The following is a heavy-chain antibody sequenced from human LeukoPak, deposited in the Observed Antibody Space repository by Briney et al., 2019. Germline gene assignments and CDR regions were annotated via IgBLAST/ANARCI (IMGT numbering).Heavy chain of an antibody. CDR3: AKDLQLGSSPKFYYGMDV. D-gene: IGHD7-27*01. Sequence: GGSLRLSCAASGFSFDAFAMHWVRQAPGKGLEWVSGISWNNDNIGYADSVKGRFTISRDNAKNSLYLQMNSLRADDTALYYCAKDLQLGSSPKFYYGMDVWGQGTTVTVSS. V-gene: IGHV3-9*01. CDR1: GFSFDAFA. CDR2: ISWNNDNI. J-gene: IGHJ6*02.